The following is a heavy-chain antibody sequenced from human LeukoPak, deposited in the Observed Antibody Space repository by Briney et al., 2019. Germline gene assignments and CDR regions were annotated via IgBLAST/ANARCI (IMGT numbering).Heavy chain of an antibody. J-gene: IGHJ4*02. Sequence: ASVKVSCKASGYTFTSYGISWVRQAPGQGLEWMGWINPNSGGTNYAQKFQGRVTMTRDTSISTAYMELSRLRSDDTAVYYCAREYTAMGFDYWGQGTLVTVSS. D-gene: IGHD5-18*01. V-gene: IGHV1-2*02. CDR2: INPNSGGT. CDR3: AREYTAMGFDY. CDR1: GYTFTSYG.